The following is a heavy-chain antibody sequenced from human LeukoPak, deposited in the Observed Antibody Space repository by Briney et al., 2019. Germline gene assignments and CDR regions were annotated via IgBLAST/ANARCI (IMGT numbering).Heavy chain of an antibody. V-gene: IGHV3-15*01. D-gene: IGHD3-9*01. Sequence: GGSPRLSCAASGFTFSSYWMSWVRQAPGKGLEWVGRIKSKTDGGTTDYAAPVKGRFTISRDDSKNTLYLQMNSLKTEDTAVYYCTTGYYDILTGYYWPYYFDYWGQGTLVTVSS. CDR1: GFTFSSYW. CDR3: TTGYYDILTGYYWPYYFDY. CDR2: IKSKTDGGTT. J-gene: IGHJ4*02.